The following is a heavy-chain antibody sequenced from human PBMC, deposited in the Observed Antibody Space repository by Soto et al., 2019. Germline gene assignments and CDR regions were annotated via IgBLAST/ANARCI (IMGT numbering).Heavy chain of an antibody. CDR2: IKQDGSEK. CDR1: GFTFSGSW. D-gene: IGHD6-19*01. CDR3: ARDRLSSAWHDAFDI. Sequence: PGGSLRLSCAASGFTFSGSWMTWVRQAPGKGLEWVANIKQDGSEKYYGDSVKGRFTISRDNAKNSLYLQMNSLRAEDTAVYYCARDRLSSAWHDAFDIWGQGTMVTVS. J-gene: IGHJ3*02. V-gene: IGHV3-7*05.